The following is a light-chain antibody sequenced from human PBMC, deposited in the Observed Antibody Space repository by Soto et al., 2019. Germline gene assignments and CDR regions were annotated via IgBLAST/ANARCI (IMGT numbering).Light chain of an antibody. J-gene: IGKJ4*01. CDR3: QQSYSPPLT. V-gene: IGKV4-1*01. CDR2: WAS. CDR1: QSVLYSSNNKNY. Sequence: DIVMTQSPDSLAVSLGERATINCKSSQSVLYSSNNKNYLAWFQQKPGQPPKLLISWASTRESGVPDRFSGSASGTDFTLPISSLQAEDVAVYYCQQSYSPPLTFGGGTKVEIK.